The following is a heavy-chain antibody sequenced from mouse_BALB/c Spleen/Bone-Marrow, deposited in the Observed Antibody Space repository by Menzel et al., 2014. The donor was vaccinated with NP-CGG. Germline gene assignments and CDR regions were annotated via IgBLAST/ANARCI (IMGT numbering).Heavy chain of an antibody. V-gene: IGHV5-6-5*01. J-gene: IGHJ1*01. CDR3: ARGDYYGSSFYWYFDV. CDR1: GFTFSSYA. CDR2: ISSGGST. D-gene: IGHD1-1*01. Sequence: EVQVVESGGGLVKPGGSLKLSCAASGFTFSSYAMSWVRQTPEKRLEWVASISSGGSTYCPDSVKGRFTISRDNARNILYLQMSSLRSEDTAMYYCARGDYYGSSFYWYFDVWGAGTTVTVSS.